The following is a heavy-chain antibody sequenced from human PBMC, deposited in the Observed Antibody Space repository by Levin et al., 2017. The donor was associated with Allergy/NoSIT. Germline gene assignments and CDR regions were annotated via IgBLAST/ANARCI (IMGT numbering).Heavy chain of an antibody. J-gene: IGHJ6*03. V-gene: IGHV4-59*01. Sequence: SQTLSLTCTVSGGSISSYYWSWIRQPPGKGLEWIGYIYYSGSTNYNPSLKSRVTISVDTSKNQFSLKLSSVTAADTAVYYCARGDYGDLWYYYYYMDVWGKGTTVTVSS. CDR1: GGSISSYY. D-gene: IGHD4-17*01. CDR3: ARGDYGDLWYYYYYMDV. CDR2: IYYSGST.